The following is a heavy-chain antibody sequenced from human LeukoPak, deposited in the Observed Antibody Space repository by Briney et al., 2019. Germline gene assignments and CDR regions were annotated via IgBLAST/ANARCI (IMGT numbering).Heavy chain of an antibody. V-gene: IGHV3-49*04. D-gene: IGHD6-19*01. J-gene: IGHJ4*02. CDR3: SRGSHTRGWSDFDF. CDR1: GLTFGDYG. Sequence: GGSLRLSCTASGLTFGDYGIIWVRQAPGKGLEWVGFIRSKAYGATPEYAASVKGRFTISRDDSQSIAYLQMDSLKSGDTALYYCSRGSHTRGWSDFDFWGQGTLVIVSS. CDR2: IRSKAYGATP.